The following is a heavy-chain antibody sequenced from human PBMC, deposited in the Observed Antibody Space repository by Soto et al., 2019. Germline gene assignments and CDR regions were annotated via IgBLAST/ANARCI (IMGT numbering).Heavy chain of an antibody. Sequence: EVQLLESGGGLVQPGGSLSLPCEASGFTFNNNALTWFRQPPGKGLEWFSAISGGGDTTSYADSVKGRFTVSRDGSKNTLYLQMSSLRAEDTALYYCAKGRGGSGSLTPRVDFWGQGTLVTVSS. CDR2: ISGGGDTT. CDR1: GFTFNNNA. D-gene: IGHD3-10*01. V-gene: IGHV3-23*01. CDR3: AKGRGGSGSLTPRVDF. J-gene: IGHJ4*02.